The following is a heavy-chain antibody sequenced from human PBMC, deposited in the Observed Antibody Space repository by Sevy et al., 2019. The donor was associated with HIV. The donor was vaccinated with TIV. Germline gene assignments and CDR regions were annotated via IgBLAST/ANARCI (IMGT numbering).Heavy chain of an antibody. J-gene: IGHJ6*03. CDR3: AKYGSNWYFRYSYYYMDV. CDR2: IKQDGSEK. Sequence: GGSLRFSCAASGFTFSSYWMSWVRQAPGKGLEWVANIKQDGSEKYYLDSVKGRFTIARDNAKNSVYLQMNSLRAEDTAVYYCAKYGSNWYFRYSYYYMDVWGKGTTVTVSS. V-gene: IGHV3-7*03. CDR1: GFTFSSYW. D-gene: IGHD6-13*01.